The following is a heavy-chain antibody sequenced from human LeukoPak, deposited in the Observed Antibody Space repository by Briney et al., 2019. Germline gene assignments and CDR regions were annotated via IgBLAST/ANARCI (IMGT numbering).Heavy chain of an antibody. CDR2: ISAYNGNT. CDR3: ARVGEGSILTGLPFDY. CDR1: GYTFTSYS. Sequence: ASVKVSCKASGYTFTSYSISWVRQAPGQGLEWMGWISAYNGNTNYAQKLQGRVTMTTDTSTSTAYMELRSLRSDDTAVYYCARVGEGSILTGLPFDYWGQGTLVTVSS. J-gene: IGHJ4*02. D-gene: IGHD3-9*01. V-gene: IGHV1-18*01.